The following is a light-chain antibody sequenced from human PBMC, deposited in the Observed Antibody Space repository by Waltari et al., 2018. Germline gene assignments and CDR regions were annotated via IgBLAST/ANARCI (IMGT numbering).Light chain of an antibody. V-gene: IGLV2-23*01. CDR1: RSAVGSYNL. CDR2: EGS. CDR3: CSYAGSS. Sequence: QSALTQPASVSGSPGPSITISCTGTRSAVGSYNLFSWYQQHQCKAPKRMIYEGSKRPSGVSNRFSASKSGNTASLTISGLQAEDEADYYCCSYAGSSIGGGTKLTVL. J-gene: IGLJ2*01.